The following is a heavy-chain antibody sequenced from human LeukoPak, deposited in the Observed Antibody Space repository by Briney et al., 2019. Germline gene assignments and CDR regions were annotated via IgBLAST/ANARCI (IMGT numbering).Heavy chain of an antibody. D-gene: IGHD6-25*01. CDR1: GGSISSYY. CDR3: SRDVIGYTSGWYSDY. J-gene: IGHJ4*02. Sequence: SETLSLTCSVSGGSISSYYCSWIRQPPGKGLQWIVYIIYSGSTNNNPSLKIRVTITIYTSKTQFSLNLNSVSVAATDVYYCSRDVIGYTSGWYSDYWGQGCLVTVSS. CDR2: IIYSGST. V-gene: IGHV4-59*12.